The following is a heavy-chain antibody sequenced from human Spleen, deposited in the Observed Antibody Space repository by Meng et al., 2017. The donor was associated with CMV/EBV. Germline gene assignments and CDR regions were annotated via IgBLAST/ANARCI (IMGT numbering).Heavy chain of an antibody. CDR1: GFTFSSYS. CDR2: ISSSSSYI. CDR3: ARALVYVDAFDI. D-gene: IGHD5/OR15-5a*01. Sequence: GESLKISCAASGFTFSSYSMNWVRQAPGKGLEWVSSISSSSSYIYYADSVKGRFTISRDNAKNSLYLQMNSLRAEDTAVYYCARALVYVDAFDIWGQGTMVTVSS. V-gene: IGHV3-21*01. J-gene: IGHJ3*02.